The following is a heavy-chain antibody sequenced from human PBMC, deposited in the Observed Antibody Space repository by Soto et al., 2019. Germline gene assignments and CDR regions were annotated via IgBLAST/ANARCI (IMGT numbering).Heavy chain of an antibody. CDR1: GGSLTGYY. CDR2: IKDGGVT. CDR3: ARISRTYYNRLDY. J-gene: IGHJ4*02. Sequence: PSETLSLTCAFNGGSLTGYYWSWIRQPPGKGLEWIGEIKDGGVTNYSPSLKGRVTMSADTSKNQFSLKLNSVTAADTAVYYCARISRTYYNRLDYWGQGAPVTVSS. V-gene: IGHV4-34*01. D-gene: IGHD3-10*01.